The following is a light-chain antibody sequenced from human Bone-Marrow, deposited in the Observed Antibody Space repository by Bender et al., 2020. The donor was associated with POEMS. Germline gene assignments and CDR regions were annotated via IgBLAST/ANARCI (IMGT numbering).Light chain of an antibody. CDR2: DVS. V-gene: IGLV2-23*02. J-gene: IGLJ3*02. Sequence: QSALTQPASVSGSPGQSITISCTGTSSDIGDYNFVSWYQQRPGKAPKRIIYDVSVRPSGVSDRFSGSKSDNTASLTISGLQAEDEADYYCCSSTGLDTWVFGGGTKLTVL. CDR1: SSDIGDYNF. CDR3: CSSTGLDTWV.